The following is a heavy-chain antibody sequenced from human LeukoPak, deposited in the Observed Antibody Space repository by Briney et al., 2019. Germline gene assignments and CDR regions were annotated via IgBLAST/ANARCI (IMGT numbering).Heavy chain of an antibody. CDR3: ATIVRYSSDY. D-gene: IGHD6-13*01. V-gene: IGHV3-23*01. CDR2: ISGSGGST. Sequence: GSLRLSCAASGFTFSSYAMTWVRQAPGKGLGWVSRISGSGGSTYYADSVKGRFTMSRDNSKNTLYLQMNSLRAEDTAVYYCATIVRYSSDYWGQGTLVTVSS. J-gene: IGHJ4*02. CDR1: GFTFSSYA.